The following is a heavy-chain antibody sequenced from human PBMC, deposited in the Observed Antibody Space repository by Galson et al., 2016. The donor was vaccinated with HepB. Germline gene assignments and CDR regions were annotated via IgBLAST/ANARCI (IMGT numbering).Heavy chain of an antibody. J-gene: IGHJ6*02. V-gene: IGHV1-8*01. CDR3: ARTLVRGVFGKDV. Sequence: SVKVSCKASGYTFASYDLNWVRQAPGQGLECMGWMNPNSGNTGYAPKFQGRVTMTWDTSISTAYVELSSLTSEDTAVYYCARTLVRGVFGKDVWGQGTTATVSS. CDR2: MNPNSGNT. CDR1: GYTFASYD. D-gene: IGHD3-10*01.